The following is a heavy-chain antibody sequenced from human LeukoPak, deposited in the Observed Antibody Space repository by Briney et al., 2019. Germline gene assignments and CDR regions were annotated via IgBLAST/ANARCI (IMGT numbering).Heavy chain of an antibody. CDR3: ARDDSAAEADWYFDL. V-gene: IGHV4-4*07. D-gene: IGHD6-13*01. J-gene: IGHJ2*01. CDR2: IYTSGST. Sequence: SETLSLTCTVSGGSISSYYWSWIRQPAGKGLEWIGRIYTSGSTNYNPSLKSRVTMSVDTSKNQFSLKLSSVTAADTAVYYCARDDSAAEADWYFDLWGRGTLVTVSS. CDR1: GGSISSYY.